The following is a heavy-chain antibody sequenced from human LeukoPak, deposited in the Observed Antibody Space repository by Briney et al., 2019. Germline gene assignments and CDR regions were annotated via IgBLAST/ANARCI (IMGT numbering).Heavy chain of an antibody. Sequence: GGSLRLSCAASGFTFSSHSMNWVRQAPGEGLEWVSYISSSSSIIDYADSVKGRFTISRDNAKNSLYLQMNSLRAEDTAAYYCARARGYSYGYSDYWGQGTLVTVSS. CDR2: ISSSSSII. J-gene: IGHJ4*02. D-gene: IGHD5-18*01. V-gene: IGHV3-48*01. CDR3: ARARGYSYGYSDY. CDR1: GFTFSSHS.